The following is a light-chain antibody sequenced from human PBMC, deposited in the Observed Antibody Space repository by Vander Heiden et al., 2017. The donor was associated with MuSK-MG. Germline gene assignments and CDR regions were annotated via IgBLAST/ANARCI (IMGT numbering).Light chain of an antibody. CDR2: GAS. Sequence: EIVLTQSPGTLSLSPGERATLSCRASQSVTSTYLVWYQQKPGQAPRLLIYGASIRATGIPDRFSGSGSGTDFTLTISRLGPEDFAVYYCQHYLSSPLTFGGGTKVEIK. V-gene: IGKV3-20*01. CDR1: QSVTSTY. CDR3: QHYLSSPLT. J-gene: IGKJ4*01.